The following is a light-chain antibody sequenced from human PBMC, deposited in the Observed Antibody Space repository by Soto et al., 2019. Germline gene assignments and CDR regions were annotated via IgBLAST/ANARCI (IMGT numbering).Light chain of an antibody. CDR3: SSYTTRSTLV. V-gene: IGLV2-14*01. CDR1: SSDVGAYDF. CDR2: DVT. J-gene: IGLJ1*01. Sequence: QSVLTQPAPVSGSPGQSITISCTGTSSDVGAYDFVSWYQHYPGKAPKLVTFDVTHRPPGISDRFSGSKSANTASLTISGLQAEDEAFYYCSSYTTRSTLVFGGGTKVTVL.